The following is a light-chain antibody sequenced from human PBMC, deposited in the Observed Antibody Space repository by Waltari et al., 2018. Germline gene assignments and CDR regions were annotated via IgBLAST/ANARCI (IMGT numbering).Light chain of an antibody. CDR3: SSYTSSSTLGVV. CDR2: DVS. V-gene: IGLV2-14*03. CDR1: SSDVGGYNY. J-gene: IGLJ2*01. Sequence: QSALTQPASVSGSPGQSITISCTGTSSDVGGYNYVSWYQQHPGKAPKLMIYDVSNRPPGVPNRVSGSKPGNTASLTISGLQAEDEADYYCSSYTSSSTLGVVFGGGTKLTVL.